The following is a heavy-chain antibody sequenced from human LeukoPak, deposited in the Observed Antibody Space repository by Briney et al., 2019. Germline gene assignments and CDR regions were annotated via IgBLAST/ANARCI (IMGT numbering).Heavy chain of an antibody. D-gene: IGHD2-2*01. CDR2: ISGGGGST. CDR3: AKDIGCSSTSCPQGFDY. J-gene: IGHJ4*02. V-gene: IGHV3-23*01. CDR1: GFTFTSYS. Sequence: GGSLRLSCAASGFTFTSYSMNWVRQAPGKGLEWVSTISGGGGSTYYADSVKGRFTISRDNAKNSLYLQMNSLRAEDTALYYCAKDIGCSSTSCPQGFDYWGQGTLVTVSS.